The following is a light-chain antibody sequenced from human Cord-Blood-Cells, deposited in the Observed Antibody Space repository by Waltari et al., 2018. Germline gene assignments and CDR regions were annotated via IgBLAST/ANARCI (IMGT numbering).Light chain of an antibody. CDR1: QGISSW. V-gene: IGKV1D-12*01. CDR2: AAS. Sequence: DIQLTQSPSPWSPPEGDKVTSTCRASQGISSWLAWYQQKPGKAPKLLIYAASSLQSGVPSRFSGSGSGTDFTLTISSLQPEDFATYYCQQANSFPRTFGQGTRLEIK. CDR3: QQANSFPRT. J-gene: IGKJ5*01.